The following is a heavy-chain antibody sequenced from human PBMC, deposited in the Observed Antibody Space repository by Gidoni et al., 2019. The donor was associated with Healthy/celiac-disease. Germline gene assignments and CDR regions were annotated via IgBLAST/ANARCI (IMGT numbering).Heavy chain of an antibody. D-gene: IGHD2-8*01. J-gene: IGHJ4*02. CDR2: FSYDGSYK. V-gene: IGHV3-30*18. Sequence: QVQLVESGGGVVQPGRSLRLYCAASGVTFSSYGMPWVRPATGKGLEWVAVFSYDGSYKYYADSVQGPFPISRDNSKNTLYLQMNSLRAEDVAVYYCAKDSASVSSSYFDYWGQGTLVTVSS. CDR3: AKDSASVSSSYFDY. CDR1: GVTFSSYG.